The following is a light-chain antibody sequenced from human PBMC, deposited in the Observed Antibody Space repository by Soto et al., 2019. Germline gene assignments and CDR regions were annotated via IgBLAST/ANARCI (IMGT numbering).Light chain of an antibody. CDR2: GTS. V-gene: IGKV3-15*01. CDR1: QSVDSN. J-gene: IGKJ1*01. CDR3: QQYNNWPRT. Sequence: EIVLTQSPGTLSLSPGERATLSCRASQSVDSNLAWYQQKAGQAPRLPIYGTSTRAAGIPARFSGSGSGTDFTLTISSLQFEDFAVYYCQQYNNWPRTFGQGTKVDI.